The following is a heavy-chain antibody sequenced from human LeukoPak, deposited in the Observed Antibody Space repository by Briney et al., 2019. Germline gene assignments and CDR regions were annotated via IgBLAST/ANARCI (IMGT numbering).Heavy chain of an antibody. CDR2: ISTTATSI. Sequence: PGGSLRLSCVASGFTFSDYYMSWIRQTPEKGLEWLSYISTTATSIYYADSLKGRFTISRDNAKNSLFLQMNSLRAEHTAVYLCARSIVAEAAATLLPSFAPWGEEPRVPVSS. J-gene: IGHJ5*02. D-gene: IGHD5-12*01. CDR1: GFTFSDYY. CDR3: ARSIVAEAAATLLPSFAP. V-gene: IGHV3-11*01.